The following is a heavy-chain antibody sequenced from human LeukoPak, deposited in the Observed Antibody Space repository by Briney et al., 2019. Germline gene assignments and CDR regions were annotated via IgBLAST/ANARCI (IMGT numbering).Heavy chain of an antibody. D-gene: IGHD2-15*01. CDR2: ISGSGGST. CDR3: AKELGYCSGGSCYQRANFDY. Sequence: QPGGSLRLSCAASGFTFSSYTMSWVRQAPGKGLEWVSAISGSGGSTYYADSVKGRFTISRDNSKNTLYLQMNSLRAEDTAVYYCAKELGYCSGGSCYQRANFDYWGQGTLVTVSS. J-gene: IGHJ4*02. V-gene: IGHV3-23*01. CDR1: GFTFSSYT.